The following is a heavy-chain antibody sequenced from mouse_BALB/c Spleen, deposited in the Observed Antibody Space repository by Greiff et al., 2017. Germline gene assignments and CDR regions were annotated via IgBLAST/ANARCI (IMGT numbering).Heavy chain of an antibody. CDR3: NEGYYAMDY. CDR1: GFNIKDYY. J-gene: IGHJ4*01. CDR2: IDPENGDT. V-gene: IGHV14-4*02. Sequence: VQLQQSGAELVRLGASVKLSCTASGFNIKDYYMHWVKQRPEQGLEWIGWIDPENGDTEYAPKFQGKATMTADTSSNTAYLQLSSLTSEDTAVYYCNEGYYAMDYWGQGTSVTVSS.